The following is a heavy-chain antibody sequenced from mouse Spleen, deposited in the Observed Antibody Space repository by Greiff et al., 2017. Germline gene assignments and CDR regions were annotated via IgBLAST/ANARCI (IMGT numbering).Heavy chain of an antibody. D-gene: IGHD2-13*01. J-gene: IGHJ2*01. CDR1: GFSLTSSG. Sequence: VQLQQSGPGLVAPSQSLSITCTVSGFSLTSSGVHWVRQPPGKGLEWLVVIWSDGSKTYNSALKSRLIISKDNSKSQVFLKMNSLQTDDTAMYYCARHGDQMYCDYWGQGTTLTVSS. V-gene: IGHV2-6-1*01. CDR3: ARHGDQMYCDY. CDR2: IWSDGSK.